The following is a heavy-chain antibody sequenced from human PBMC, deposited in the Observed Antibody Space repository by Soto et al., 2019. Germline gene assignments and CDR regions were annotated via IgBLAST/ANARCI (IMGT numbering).Heavy chain of an antibody. J-gene: IGHJ4*02. CDR3: ARESEDLTSNFDY. CDR1: GFTFTTYW. CDR2: ISSTTNYI. Sequence: GGSLRLSCVASGFTFTTYWMTWVRQAPGKGLEWVSSISSTTNYIYYADSMKGRFTVSRDNAKNSVYLEMNSLSAEDTALYYCARESEDLTSNFDYWGQGTLVTVSS. V-gene: IGHV3-21*01.